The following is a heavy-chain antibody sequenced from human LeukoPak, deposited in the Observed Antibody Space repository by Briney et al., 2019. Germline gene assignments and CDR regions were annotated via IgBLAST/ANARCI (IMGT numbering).Heavy chain of an antibody. CDR2: ISGSGGST. J-gene: IGHJ5*02. CDR3: AKIALGIAVKGGFDH. Sequence: GGSLRLSCSASGFTFCSYAMSWVRQAPGKGLEWVSAISGSGGSTYYADSVKGRFTISRDNSKNTLYLQMNSLRAEDTAVYYCAKIALGIAVKGGFDHWGQGTLVTVSS. CDR1: GFTFCSYA. V-gene: IGHV3-23*01. D-gene: IGHD6-19*01.